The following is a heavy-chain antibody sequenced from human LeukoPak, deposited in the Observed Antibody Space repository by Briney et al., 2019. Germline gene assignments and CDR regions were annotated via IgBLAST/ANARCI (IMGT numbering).Heavy chain of an antibody. Sequence: SQALSLTCAHSGDCVSSNSAVWNWTRQSPSRGLEWLGRTYYRSKWYNDYAVSVKSRITINPDTSKNQFSLQLNSVTPEDTAVYYCARGGRARVWYSSSAGFDYWGQGTLVTVSS. CDR1: GDCVSSNSAV. CDR2: TYYRSKWYN. D-gene: IGHD6-6*01. J-gene: IGHJ4*02. V-gene: IGHV6-1*01. CDR3: ARGGRARVWYSSSAGFDY.